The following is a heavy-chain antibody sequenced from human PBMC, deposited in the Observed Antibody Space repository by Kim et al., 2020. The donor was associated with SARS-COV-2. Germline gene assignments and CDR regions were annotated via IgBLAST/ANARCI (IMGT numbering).Heavy chain of an antibody. V-gene: IGHV5-51*01. Sequence: GESLKISCKGSGYSFTSYWIGWVRQMPGKGLEWMGIIYPGDSDTRYSPSFQGQVTISADKSISTAYLQWSSLKASDTAMYYCARHGDSYYYDSSGYPNNWFDPWGQGTLVTVSS. D-gene: IGHD3-22*01. CDR2: IYPGDSDT. J-gene: IGHJ5*02. CDR3: ARHGDSYYYDSSGYPNNWFDP. CDR1: GYSFTSYW.